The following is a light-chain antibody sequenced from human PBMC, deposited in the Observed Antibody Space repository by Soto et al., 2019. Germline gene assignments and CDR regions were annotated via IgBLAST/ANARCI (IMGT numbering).Light chain of an antibody. V-gene: IGKV1-5*01. J-gene: IGKJ4*02. CDR2: DAS. CDR3: QPSYTTSPLT. CDR1: QSITTF. Sequence: DIQRPQSPSTLSASIGDRVTITCRASQSITTFLAWYQQKPGKAPQILIYDASKLEPGVPSRLSGGGSGTEFTLNISSLQPEYCATYHCQPSYTTSPLTFVVGTKLDSK.